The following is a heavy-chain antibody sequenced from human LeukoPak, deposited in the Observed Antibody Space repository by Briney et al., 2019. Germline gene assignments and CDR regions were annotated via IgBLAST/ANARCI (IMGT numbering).Heavy chain of an antibody. Sequence: KPSETLSLTCTVSGGSISSYYLSWIRQPPGKGLEWIGYIYYSGSTNYNPSLKSRVTISVDTSKNQFSLKLSSVTAADTAVYYCARAIMDYSLGGGAFDIWGQGTMVTVSS. J-gene: IGHJ3*02. CDR3: ARAIMDYSLGGGAFDI. CDR1: GGSISSYY. CDR2: IYYSGST. D-gene: IGHD4-11*01. V-gene: IGHV4-59*01.